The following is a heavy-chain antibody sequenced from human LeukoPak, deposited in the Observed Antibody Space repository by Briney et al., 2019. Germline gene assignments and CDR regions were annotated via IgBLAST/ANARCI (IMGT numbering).Heavy chain of an antibody. CDR2: IHYTGRT. CDR3: ARGRPDPQNSDYWDY. CDR1: RGSISTYY. J-gene: IGHJ4*02. D-gene: IGHD3-22*01. Sequence: SETLSLTCTISRGSISTYYWSWIRQTPGTTLEWIGNIHYTGRTRYNPSLESRVTMSLDTPKNEFSLRLTSRTAADSDVYYCARGRPDPQNSDYWDYWGQGILVTVSS. V-gene: IGHV4-59*13.